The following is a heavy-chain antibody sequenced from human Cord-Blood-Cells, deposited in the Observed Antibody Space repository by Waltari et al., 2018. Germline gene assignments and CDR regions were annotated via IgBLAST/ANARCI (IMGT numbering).Heavy chain of an antibody. Sequence: QVPLVQSGAEVKKPGSSVKVSCKVSGGTFSSYAISWVRQAPGHALEWMGVIIPILCTANYAPKFQSRVTITADESTSTAYMELSSLRSEDTAVYYHARDGIAGTTRGYYYYYMDVWGKGTTVTVSS. J-gene: IGHJ6*03. V-gene: IGHV1-69*01. CDR3: ARDGIAGTTRGYYYYYMDV. D-gene: IGHD1-7*01. CDR2: IIPILCTA. CDR1: GGTFSSYA.